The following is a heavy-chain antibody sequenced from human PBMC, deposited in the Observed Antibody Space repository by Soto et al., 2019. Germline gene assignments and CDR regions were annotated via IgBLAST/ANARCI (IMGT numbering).Heavy chain of an antibody. J-gene: IGHJ4*02. CDR3: ARDPYIVVVPAANPYFDY. CDR1: GCSISIYY. V-gene: IGHV4-4*07. Sequence: SETRSLTCTVAGCSISIYYGRWIRQPAGKGREWMGRIYTSGSTNYNPSLKSRVTMSVDTSKNQFSLKLSSVTAADTAVYYCARDPYIVVVPAANPYFDYWGQGTLVTVSS. D-gene: IGHD2-2*01. CDR2: IYTSGST.